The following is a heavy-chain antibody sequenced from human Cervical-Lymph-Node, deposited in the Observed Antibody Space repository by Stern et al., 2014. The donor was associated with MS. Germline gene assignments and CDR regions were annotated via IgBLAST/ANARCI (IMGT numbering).Heavy chain of an antibody. Sequence: VQLVQSGAEVKKPGSSVKVSCKASGGTFSNYAVSWGQQAPGQGLEWMGRIIPSLGIANYAQRFQGRVTITADKSTSTAYMELNSLRSEDTAVYYCARGGGYSSGSYRYYFDYWGQGTLVTVSS. J-gene: IGHJ4*02. CDR1: GGTFSNYA. CDR2: IIPSLGIA. D-gene: IGHD6-19*01. CDR3: ARGGGYSSGSYRYYFDY. V-gene: IGHV1-69*04.